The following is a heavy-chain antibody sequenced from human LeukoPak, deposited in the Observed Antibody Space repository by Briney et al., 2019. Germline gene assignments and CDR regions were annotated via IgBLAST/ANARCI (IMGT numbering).Heavy chain of an antibody. V-gene: IGHV3-74*01. J-gene: IGHJ6*02. Sequence: GGSLRLSCAASGFTFSSYWMHWVRQAPGKGLVWVSRISSDGSGSEYADSVRGRFTISRDNAENTLYLHMSSLSAEDTAVYYCGRDDYGGLVAWGRGTTVTVSS. CDR2: ISSDGSGS. CDR1: GFTFSSYW. D-gene: IGHD4/OR15-4a*01. CDR3: GRDDYGGLVA.